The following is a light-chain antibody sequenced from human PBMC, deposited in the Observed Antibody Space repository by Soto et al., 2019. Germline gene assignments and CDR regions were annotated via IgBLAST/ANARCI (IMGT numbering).Light chain of an antibody. J-gene: IGKJ3*01. Sequence: EVVMTQSPATLSVSPGERATLSCRASQSVSSNLAWYQLRPGQAPRLLIYGASTRATGIPARFSGSGSGTEFTLNISSLQSEDFALYYCQQYNKWPLFTFGPGTRVDI. CDR1: QSVSSN. V-gene: IGKV3-15*01. CDR2: GAS. CDR3: QQYNKWPLFT.